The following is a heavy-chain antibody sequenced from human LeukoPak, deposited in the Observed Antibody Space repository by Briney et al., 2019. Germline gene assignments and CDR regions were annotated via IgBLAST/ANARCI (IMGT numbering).Heavy chain of an antibody. CDR1: GGSISSYY. J-gene: IGHJ4*02. CDR3: ASAQQYYDSLPIDY. Sequence: SETLSLTCTVSGGSISSYYWSWIRQPPGKGLEWIGYIYYSGSTNHNPSLKSRVTISVDTSKNQFSLKLSSVTAADTAVYYCASAQQYYDSLPIDYWGQGTPVTVSS. D-gene: IGHD3-22*01. V-gene: IGHV4-59*08. CDR2: IYYSGST.